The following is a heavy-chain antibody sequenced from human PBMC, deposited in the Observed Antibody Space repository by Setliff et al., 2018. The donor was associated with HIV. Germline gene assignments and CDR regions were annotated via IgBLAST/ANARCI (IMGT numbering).Heavy chain of an antibody. J-gene: IGHJ4*02. D-gene: IGHD3-3*01. CDR2: VYYRGRT. V-gene: IGHV4-39*01. CDR3: ARSQPDTIFGVVTFDC. Sequence: SETLSLTCTVSGGSMSSSGPGYYWGWVRQTPGGGLEWIGSVYYRGRTYYNPSLKSRVTISVDTSKNQLSLRLTSMAAADTAMYYCARSQPDTIFGVVTFDCWGQGKMVTVS. CDR1: GGSMSSSGPGYY.